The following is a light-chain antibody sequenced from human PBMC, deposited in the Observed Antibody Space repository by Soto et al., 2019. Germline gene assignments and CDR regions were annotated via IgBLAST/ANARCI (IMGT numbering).Light chain of an antibody. Sequence: DIVMTQSPDSLTVSLGERATINCKSSQTVLYSSTNKNYLAWYQQKPGQPPKLLIYWASTRQSGVPDRFSGSGSGTDFTLTISSLQAEDVAVYYCQQYYSTPLSFGPGTKLNI. CDR1: QTVLYSSTNKNY. CDR3: QQYYSTPLS. V-gene: IGKV4-1*01. CDR2: WAS. J-gene: IGKJ3*01.